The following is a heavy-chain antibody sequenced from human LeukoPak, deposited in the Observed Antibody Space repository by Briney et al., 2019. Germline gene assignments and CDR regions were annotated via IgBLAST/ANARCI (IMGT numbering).Heavy chain of an antibody. J-gene: IGHJ4*02. CDR1: GFTFSSYG. V-gene: IGHV3-23*01. CDR3: AKDQFRITIFGVVDY. D-gene: IGHD3-3*01. CDR2: ISGSGGST. Sequence: PGGSLRLSCAASGFTFSSYGMHWVRQAPGKGLEWVSAISGSGGSTYYADSVKGRFTISRDNSKNTLYLQMNSLRAEDTAVYYCAKDQFRITIFGVVDYWGQGTLVTVSS.